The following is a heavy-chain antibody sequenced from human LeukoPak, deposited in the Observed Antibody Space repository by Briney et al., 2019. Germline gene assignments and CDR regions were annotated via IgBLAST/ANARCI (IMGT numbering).Heavy chain of an antibody. J-gene: IGHJ4*02. Sequence: PGGSLRLSCAASGFTFSTYWMSWVRQAPGKGPGWVANIKHDESEKFYVESVKGRFTISRDNAKNSLYLQMNSLRAEDTAVYYCVRDNLGSLDYWGQGSLVTVSS. D-gene: IGHD1-26*01. CDR3: VRDNLGSLDY. CDR2: IKHDESEK. V-gene: IGHV3-7*01. CDR1: GFTFSTYW.